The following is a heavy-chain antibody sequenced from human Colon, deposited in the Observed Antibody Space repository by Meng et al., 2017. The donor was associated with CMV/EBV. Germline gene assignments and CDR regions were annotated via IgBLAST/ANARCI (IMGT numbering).Heavy chain of an antibody. Sequence: SETLSLTCTVSGDSIRSHYWSWIRQPPGKGLEWMGYIYYSGSATYSPSLRSRVTISVDTSKNQLSLNVTSVTAADTAVYYCMNRAYSQGQDFWGQGMLVTVSS. J-gene: IGHJ4*02. CDR1: GDSIRSHY. D-gene: IGHD5-12*01. CDR3: MNRAYSQGQDF. CDR2: IYYSGSA. V-gene: IGHV4-59*11.